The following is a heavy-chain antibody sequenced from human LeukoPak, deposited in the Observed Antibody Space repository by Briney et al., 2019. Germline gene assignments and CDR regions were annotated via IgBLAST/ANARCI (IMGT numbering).Heavy chain of an antibody. J-gene: IGHJ4*02. Sequence: SETLSLTCIVSGGSISSHYWSWIRQPPGKGLEWIGYIYYSGTTNCNPSLKSRVTISVDTSKNQFSLKLSSVTAADTAVYYCARGIKYGDSSYYFDYWGQGTLFTVSS. V-gene: IGHV4-59*11. D-gene: IGHD6-6*01. CDR3: ARGIKYGDSSYYFDY. CDR1: GGSISSHY. CDR2: IYYSGTT.